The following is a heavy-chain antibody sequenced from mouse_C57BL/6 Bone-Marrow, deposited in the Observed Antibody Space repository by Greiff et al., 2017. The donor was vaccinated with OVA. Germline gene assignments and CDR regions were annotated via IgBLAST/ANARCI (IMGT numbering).Heavy chain of an antibody. CDR3: ARQGVPGVAY. J-gene: IGHJ3*01. V-gene: IGHV5-6*01. Sequence: EVKLMESGGDLVKPGGSLKLSCAASGFTFSSYGMSWVRQTPDKRLEWVATISSGGSYTYYPASVKGRFSITSDQAKNPLYLQKSSLESEDTARYYCARQGVPGVAYWGQGTLVTVSA. CDR2: ISSGGSYT. CDR1: GFTFSSYG.